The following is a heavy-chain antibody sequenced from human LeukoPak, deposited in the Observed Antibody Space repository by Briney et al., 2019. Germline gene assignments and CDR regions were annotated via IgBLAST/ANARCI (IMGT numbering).Heavy chain of an antibody. J-gene: IGHJ5*02. V-gene: IGHV1-8*01. D-gene: IGHD3-10*01. CDR2: MNPINGNT. CDR1: GFTLTNYD. Sequence: GASVNVSCKASGFTLTNYDINWVRQAPGQGLEWMGWMNPINGNTGYARKFQGRVTMTRDTSISTAYMGLRSLTSEDTAIYYCVRDGEGVAISVNFWFDPWGQGTLVTVSS. CDR3: VRDGEGVAISVNFWFDP.